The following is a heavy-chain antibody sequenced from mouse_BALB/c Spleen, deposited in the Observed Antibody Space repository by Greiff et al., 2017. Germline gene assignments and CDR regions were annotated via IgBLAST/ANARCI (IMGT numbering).Heavy chain of an antibody. J-gene: IGHJ4*01. D-gene: IGHD2-1*01. CDR3: ARQIYYDYDAMDY. Sequence: EVHLVESGGGLVKPGGSLKLSCAASGFTFSSYAMSWVRQTPEKRLEWVATISSGGSYTYYPDSVKGRFTISRDNAKNTLYLQMSSLRSEDTAMYYCARQIYYDYDAMDYWGQGTSVTVSS. CDR2: ISSGGSYT. CDR1: GFTFSSYA. V-gene: IGHV5-9-3*01.